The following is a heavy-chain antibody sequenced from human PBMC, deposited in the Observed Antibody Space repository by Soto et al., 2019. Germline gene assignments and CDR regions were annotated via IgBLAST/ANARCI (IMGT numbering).Heavy chain of an antibody. CDR1: GFTFSSYS. Sequence: EVQLVESGGGLVQPGGSLRLSCAASGFTFSSYSMNWVRQAPGKGLEWVSYISSSSSNIFYADSVKGRFTISRDNGENSLYLQMNSLRAEDTAVYYCARGQQQLHYWGQGTLVTVSS. CDR2: ISSSSSNI. CDR3: ARGQQQLHY. D-gene: IGHD6-13*01. V-gene: IGHV3-48*01. J-gene: IGHJ4*02.